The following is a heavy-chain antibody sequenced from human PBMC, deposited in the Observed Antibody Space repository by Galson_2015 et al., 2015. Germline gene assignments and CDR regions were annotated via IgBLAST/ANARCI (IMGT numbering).Heavy chain of an antibody. CDR3: AKVFRPGIITIFGLGY. J-gene: IGHJ4*02. CDR1: GFTFSSYA. V-gene: IGHV3-23*01. CDR2: ISGSGGST. Sequence: SLRLSCAASGFTFSSYAMSWVRQAPGKGLEWVSAISGSGGSTYYADSVKGRFTISRDNSKNTLYLQMNSLRAEDTAVYYCAKVFRPGIITIFGLGYWGQGTLVTVSS. D-gene: IGHD3-3*01.